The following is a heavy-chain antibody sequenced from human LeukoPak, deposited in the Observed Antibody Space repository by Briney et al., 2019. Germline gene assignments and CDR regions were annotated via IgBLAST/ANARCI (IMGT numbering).Heavy chain of an antibody. CDR1: GGSISSGGYS. V-gene: IGHV4-30-2*01. Sequence: SQTLSLTCAVSGGSISSGGYSWSWIRQPPGKGLEWVGYICHSGSTYYNPSLKSRVTISVDRSKNQFSLKLSSVTAADTAVYYCARLRKGDDYGDYRLDYWGQGTLVTVSS. D-gene: IGHD4-17*01. CDR3: ARLRKGDDYGDYRLDY. J-gene: IGHJ4*02. CDR2: ICHSGST.